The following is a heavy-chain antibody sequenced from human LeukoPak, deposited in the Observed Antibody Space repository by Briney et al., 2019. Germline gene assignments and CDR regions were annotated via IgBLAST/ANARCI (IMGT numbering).Heavy chain of an antibody. J-gene: IGHJ3*02. CDR2: ISSSGSTI. V-gene: IGHV3-48*03. Sequence: GGSLRLSCAASGFTFSSYEMNWVRQAPGKGLEWVSYISSSGSTIYYADSVKGRFTISRDNAKNSLYLQMNSLRAEDTAVYYCASSTMVRGPYDAFDIWGQGTMVTVSS. CDR3: ASSTMVRGPYDAFDI. D-gene: IGHD3-10*01. CDR1: GFTFSSYE.